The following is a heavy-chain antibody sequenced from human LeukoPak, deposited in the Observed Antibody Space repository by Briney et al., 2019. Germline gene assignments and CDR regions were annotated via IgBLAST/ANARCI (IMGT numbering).Heavy chain of an antibody. V-gene: IGHV1-69*04. CDR3: ARGGDGYNPFDY. CDR1: GGTFSSYA. CDR2: IIPILGIA. Sequence: SVKVSCKASGGTFSSYAISWVRQAPGQGLEWMGRIIPILGIANYAQKFQGRVTITADKSTSTAYMELSSLRSEDTAVYYCARGGDGYNPFDYWGQGTLVTVSS. D-gene: IGHD5-24*01. J-gene: IGHJ4*02.